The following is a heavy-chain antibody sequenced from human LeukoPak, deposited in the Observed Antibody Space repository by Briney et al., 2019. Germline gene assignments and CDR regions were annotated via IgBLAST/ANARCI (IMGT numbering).Heavy chain of an antibody. V-gene: IGHV3-30*02. Sequence: GGSLRLSCAASGFTFSSYAMHWVRQAPGKGLEWVAFIRYDGSNKYYADSVKGRFTISRDNSKNTLYLQMNSLRAEDTAVYYCAKDRFYGSGELLDYWGQGTLLTVSS. CDR3: AKDRFYGSGELLDY. CDR1: GFTFSSYA. D-gene: IGHD3-10*01. CDR2: IRYDGSNK. J-gene: IGHJ4*02.